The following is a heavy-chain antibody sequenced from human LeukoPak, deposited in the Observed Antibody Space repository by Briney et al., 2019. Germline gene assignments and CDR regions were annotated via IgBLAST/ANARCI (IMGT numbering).Heavy chain of an antibody. J-gene: IGHJ5*02. CDR3: ARVHSSSSDWFDP. CDR2: VYSDGRT. CDR1: GFVVSTNY. Sequence: GGSLRLSCAASGFVVSTNYMNWVRQAPGEGLEWVSVVYSDGRTYYADSVKGRFTISRDNSKNTVYLQMSSVTIEDTAVYYCARVHSSSSDWFDPWSQGTLVTVSS. V-gene: IGHV3-66*02. D-gene: IGHD6-6*01.